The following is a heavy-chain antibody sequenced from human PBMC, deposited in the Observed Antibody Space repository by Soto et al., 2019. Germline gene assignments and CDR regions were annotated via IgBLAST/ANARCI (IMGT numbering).Heavy chain of an antibody. J-gene: IGHJ6*02. D-gene: IGHD2-2*01. CDR3: AKDLYCSSTSCYYYYYYYGMDV. CDR1: GFTFSSYA. V-gene: IGHV3-23*01. CDR2: ISGSGGST. Sequence: LRLSCAASGFTFSSYAMSWVRQAPGKGLEWVSAISGSGGSTYYADSVKGRFTISRDNSKNTLYLQMNSLRAEDTAVYYCAKDLYCSSTSCYYYYYYYGMDVWGQGTTVTVS.